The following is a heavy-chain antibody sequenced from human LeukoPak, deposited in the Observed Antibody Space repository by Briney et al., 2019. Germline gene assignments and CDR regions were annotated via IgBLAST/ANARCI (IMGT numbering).Heavy chain of an antibody. CDR1: GFTVSSNY. CDR2: IYSGGST. D-gene: IGHD5/OR15-5a*01. CDR3: AKDRGSTIITQDFDY. J-gene: IGHJ4*02. V-gene: IGHV3-53*05. Sequence: GGSLRLSCAASGFTVSSNYMSWVRQAPGKGLEWVSVIYSGGSTYYADSVKGRITISRDNSKNTLYLQMNSLRAEDTALYYCAKDRGSTIITQDFDYWGQGTLVTVSS.